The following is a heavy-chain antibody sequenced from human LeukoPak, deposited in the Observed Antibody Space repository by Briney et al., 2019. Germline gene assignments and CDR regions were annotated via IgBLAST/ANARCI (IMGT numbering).Heavy chain of an antibody. J-gene: IGHJ3*02. CDR3: AKGRGYGYLPDAFDI. Sequence: PGGSLRLSCAASGFTFSSYAMSRVRQAPGKGLEWVSAISGSGGSTYYADSVKGRFTISRDNSKNTLYLQMNSLRAEDTAVYYCAKGRGYGYLPDAFDIWGQGTMVTVSS. CDR1: GFTFSSYA. D-gene: IGHD5-18*01. V-gene: IGHV3-23*01. CDR2: ISGSGGST.